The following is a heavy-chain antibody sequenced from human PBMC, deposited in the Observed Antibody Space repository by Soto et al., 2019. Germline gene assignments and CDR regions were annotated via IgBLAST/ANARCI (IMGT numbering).Heavy chain of an antibody. CDR2: ISYDGRTK. CDR1: GFTFSSSG. D-gene: IGHD3-10*01. V-gene: IGHV3-30*18. J-gene: IGHJ4*02. CDR3: AKNMSGDY. Sequence: QVQLVESGGGVVQPGRSLRLSCAASGFTFSSSGMHWVRQAPGKGLEWVGVISYDGRTKYYADSVKGRFTISRDNSKNTLYLQMNSLRAEDTAVYYCAKNMSGDYWGQGTLVTVSS.